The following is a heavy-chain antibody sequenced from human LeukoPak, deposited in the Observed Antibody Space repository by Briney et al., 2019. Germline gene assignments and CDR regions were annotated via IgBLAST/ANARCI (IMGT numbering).Heavy chain of an antibody. Sequence: SETLSLTCTVSGGSISYYYWSWIRQSPGKGLEWIGYIYYNGNTNYNPSLTSRVTISVDMSKNQFSLKVTSVTAADTAIYYCARKGGHFDYWGQGTLVTVSS. V-gene: IGHV4-59*01. D-gene: IGHD2-15*01. J-gene: IGHJ4*02. CDR2: IYYNGNT. CDR1: GGSISYYY. CDR3: ARKGGHFDY.